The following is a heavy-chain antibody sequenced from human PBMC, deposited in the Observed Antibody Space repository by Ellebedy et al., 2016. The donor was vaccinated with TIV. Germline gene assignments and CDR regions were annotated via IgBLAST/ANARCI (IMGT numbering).Heavy chain of an antibody. CDR1: GFTFSDYS. CDR2: IISNSSNI. D-gene: IGHD2-2*01. J-gene: IGHJ4*02. V-gene: IGHV3-21*01. Sequence: GGSLRLSXAASGFTFSDYSMSWVRQAPGKGLEWVSSIISNSSNIYYSDSSRGRFTISRDNAKNSLYLQMNSLRAEDTAVYYCARVSRSSLDYWGQGTLVTVSS. CDR3: ARVSRSSLDY.